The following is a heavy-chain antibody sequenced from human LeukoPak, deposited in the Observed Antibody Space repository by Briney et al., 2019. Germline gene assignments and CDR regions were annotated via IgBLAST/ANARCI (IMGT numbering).Heavy chain of an antibody. CDR3: VCPGMISDCSTYAFDI. CDR2: IYYSGST. CDR1: GGSISSSSYY. Sequence: PSETLSLTCTVSGGSISSSSYYWGWIRQPPGKGLEWIGSIYYSGSTYYNPSLKSRVTISVDTSKNQFSLKLSSVTVADTAVYCCVCPGMISDCSTYAFDIWGQGTMVTVSS. V-gene: IGHV4-39*01. D-gene: IGHD2-21*01. J-gene: IGHJ3*02.